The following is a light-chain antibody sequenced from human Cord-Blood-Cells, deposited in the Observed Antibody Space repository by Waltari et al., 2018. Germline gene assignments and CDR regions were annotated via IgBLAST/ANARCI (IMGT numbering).Light chain of an antibody. V-gene: IGLV1-40*01. CDR1: SSNIGAGYD. CDR2: GNS. CDR3: QSYDSSLSGSV. J-gene: IGLJ3*02. Sequence: QSVLTQPPSVSGAPGPRVTISCTGSSSNIGAGYDVNWYQQLPGTAPKLLIYGNSNRPAGVPDRFSCSKSGTSASLAITGLQAEDEADYYCQSYDSSLSGSVFGGGTKLTVL.